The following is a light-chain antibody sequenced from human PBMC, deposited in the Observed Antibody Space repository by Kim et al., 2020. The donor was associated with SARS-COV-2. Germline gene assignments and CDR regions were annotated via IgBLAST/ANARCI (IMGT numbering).Light chain of an antibody. J-gene: IGLJ2*01. CDR2: DKN. Sequence: SSELTQDPAVSVALGQTVRITCQGDSLRSYYASWYQQKPGQAPVLVIYDKNNRPSGIPDRFSGSSSGNTASLTITGAQAEDEADYYCNSRDSSGKHVVFGGGTQLTVL. CDR1: SLRSYY. V-gene: IGLV3-19*01. CDR3: NSRDSSGKHVV.